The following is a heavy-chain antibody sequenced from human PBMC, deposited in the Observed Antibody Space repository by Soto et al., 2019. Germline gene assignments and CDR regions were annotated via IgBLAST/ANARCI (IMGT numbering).Heavy chain of an antibody. CDR2: IIPIFGTA. J-gene: IGHJ4*02. Sequence: GASVKVSCKASGDTFSSYAISWVRQAPGQGLEWMGGIIPIFGTANYAQKFQGRVTITADESTSTAYMELSSLRSEDTAVYYCAREEYYYGSGAFFDYWGQGTLVTVSS. CDR1: GDTFSSYA. CDR3: AREEYYYGSGAFFDY. V-gene: IGHV1-69*13. D-gene: IGHD3-10*01.